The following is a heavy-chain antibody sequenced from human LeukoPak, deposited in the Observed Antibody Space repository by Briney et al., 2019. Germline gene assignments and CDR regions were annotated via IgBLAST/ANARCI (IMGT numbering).Heavy chain of an antibody. D-gene: IGHD5-18*01. V-gene: IGHV4-34*01. CDR3: ARGRAGRGYSYVIYYYYMDV. CDR2: VNHSGST. Sequence: GSLRLSCAASGFTFSSYEMNWVRQPPGKGLECIGEVNHSGSTNYNPSLKSRVTISVDTSKNQFSLKLSSVPGADTAVYYCARGRAGRGYSYVIYYYYMDVWGKGTTVTVSS. CDR1: GFTFSSYE. J-gene: IGHJ6*03.